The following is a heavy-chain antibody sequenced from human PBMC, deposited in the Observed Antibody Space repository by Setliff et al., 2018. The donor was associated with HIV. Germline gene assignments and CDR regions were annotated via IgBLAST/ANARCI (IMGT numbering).Heavy chain of an antibody. D-gene: IGHD2-2*01. CDR1: GDSMSSSSYY. CDR2: IFYSGNT. V-gene: IGHV4-39*01. CDR3: ARPQYPGYYFDY. Sequence: LSLTCTVSGDSMSSSSYYWGWIRQPPGKGLEWIGSIFYSGNTYYKPSLKSRVIISVDTSKNQFSLKLSSVTAADTAVYYCARPQYPGYYFDYWGQGTLVTVSS. J-gene: IGHJ4*02.